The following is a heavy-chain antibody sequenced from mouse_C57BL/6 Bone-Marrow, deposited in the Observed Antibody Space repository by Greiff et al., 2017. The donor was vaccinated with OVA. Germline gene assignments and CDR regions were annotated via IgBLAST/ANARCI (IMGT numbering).Heavy chain of an antibody. J-gene: IGHJ2*01. V-gene: IGHV1-63*01. Sequence: VQLVESGAELVRPGTSVKMSCKASGYTFTNYWIGWAKQRPGHGLEWIGDIYPGGGYTNYNEKFKGKATLTADKSSSTAYMQFSSLTSEDSAIYYCARRYYDEAYYFDYWGQGTTLTVSS. CDR2: IYPGGGYT. CDR3: ARRYYDEAYYFDY. CDR1: GYTFTNYW. D-gene: IGHD2-4*01.